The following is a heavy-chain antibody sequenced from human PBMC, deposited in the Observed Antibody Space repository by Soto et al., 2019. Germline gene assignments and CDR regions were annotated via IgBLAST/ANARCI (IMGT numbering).Heavy chain of an antibody. D-gene: IGHD6-13*01. V-gene: IGHV3-23*01. CDR1: GFTFSSYA. Sequence: GPLRLSCATSGFTFSSYAMSWVRQAPGKALEWVSAISGGGGSTYYADSVKGRFTISRDNSKNTLYLQMNSMRAEDTAVYYCAKAPYSSSSDAFDIWGQGTMVTVSS. CDR2: ISGGGGST. CDR3: AKAPYSSSSDAFDI. J-gene: IGHJ3*02.